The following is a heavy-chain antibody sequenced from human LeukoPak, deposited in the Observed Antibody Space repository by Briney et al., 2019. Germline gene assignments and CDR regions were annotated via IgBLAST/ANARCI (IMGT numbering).Heavy chain of an antibody. V-gene: IGHV3-11*06. Sequence: GGSLRLSCAASGFTFSDYYMSWIRQAPGKGLEWVSYISSSSSYTNYADSVKGRFTISRDNAKNSLYLQMNSLRAEDTAVYYCARGGYQQLIRCFDYWGQGTLVTVSP. CDR2: ISSSSSYT. CDR1: GFTFSDYY. J-gene: IGHJ4*02. D-gene: IGHD6-13*01. CDR3: ARGGYQQLIRCFDY.